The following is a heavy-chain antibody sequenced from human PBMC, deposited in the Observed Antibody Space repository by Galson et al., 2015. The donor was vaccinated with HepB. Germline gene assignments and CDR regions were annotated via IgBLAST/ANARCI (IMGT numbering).Heavy chain of an antibody. CDR3: ARELRFLEWLSPGAFDI. V-gene: IGHV3-21*01. CDR2: ISSSSSYI. J-gene: IGHJ3*02. CDR1: GFTFSSYS. Sequence: SLRLSCAASGFTFSSYSMNWVRQAPGKGLEWVSSISSSSSYIYYADSVKGRFTISRDNAKNSLYLQMNSLRAEDTAVYYCARELRFLEWLSPGAFDIWGQRTMVTISS. D-gene: IGHD3-3*01.